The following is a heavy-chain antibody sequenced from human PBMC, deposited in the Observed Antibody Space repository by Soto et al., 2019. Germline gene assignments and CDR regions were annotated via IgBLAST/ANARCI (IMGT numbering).Heavy chain of an antibody. J-gene: IGHJ6*02. D-gene: IGHD3-3*01. CDR3: ARDLGGRLLEWLPYGMDV. CDR2: IYYSGST. Sequence: PSETLSLTCTVSGGSISSGDYYWSWIRQPPGKGLEWIGYIYYSGSTYYNPSLKSRVTISVDTSKNQFSLKLSSVTAADTAVYYCARDLGGRLLEWLPYGMDVWGQGTTVTVSS. CDR1: GGSISSGDYY. V-gene: IGHV4-30-4*01.